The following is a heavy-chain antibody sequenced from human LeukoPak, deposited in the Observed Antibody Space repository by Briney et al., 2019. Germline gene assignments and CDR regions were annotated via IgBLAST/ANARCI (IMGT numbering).Heavy chain of an antibody. CDR1: GGTFSSYA. Sequence: GASVKVSCKASGGTFSSYAISWVRQAPGQGLEWMGGIIPIFGTANYAQKFQGRVTITADKSTSTAYMELSSLRSEDTAVYYCARDCSGGSCYQRRGFDYWGQGTLATVSS. CDR2: IIPIFGTA. D-gene: IGHD2-15*01. CDR3: ARDCSGGSCYQRRGFDY. J-gene: IGHJ4*02. V-gene: IGHV1-69*06.